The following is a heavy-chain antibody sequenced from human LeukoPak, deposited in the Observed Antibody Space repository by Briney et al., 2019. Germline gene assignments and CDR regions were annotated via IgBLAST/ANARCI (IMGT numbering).Heavy chain of an antibody. V-gene: IGHV1-24*01. Sequence: ASVKVSCKVSGYTLTELSMHWVRQAPGKGLEWMGGFDPEDGETIYAQKFQGRVAMTEDTSTDTAYMELSSLRSEDTAMYYCARAGQRYCSSTSCYEEGFDYWGQGTLVTVSS. CDR2: FDPEDGET. J-gene: IGHJ4*02. D-gene: IGHD2-2*01. CDR3: ARAGQRYCSSTSCYEEGFDY. CDR1: GYTLTELS.